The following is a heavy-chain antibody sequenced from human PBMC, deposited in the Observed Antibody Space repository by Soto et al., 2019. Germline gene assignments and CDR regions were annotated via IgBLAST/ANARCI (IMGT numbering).Heavy chain of an antibody. CDR1: GFTFSSYG. CDR2: IWYDGSNK. V-gene: IGHV3-33*01. CDR3: ARGQDFWSGYYSYYYYGMDV. D-gene: IGHD3-3*01. Sequence: PGGSLRLSCAASGFTFSSYGMHWVRQAPGKGLEWVAVIWYDGSNKYYADSVKGRFTISRDNSKNTLYLQMNSLRAEDTAVYYCARGQDFWSGYYSYYYYGMDVWGKGTTVTVSS. J-gene: IGHJ6*04.